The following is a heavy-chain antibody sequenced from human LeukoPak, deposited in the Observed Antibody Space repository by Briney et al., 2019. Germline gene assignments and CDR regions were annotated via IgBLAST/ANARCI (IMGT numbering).Heavy chain of an antibody. CDR1: GGYISSYC. CDR3: ARIYYYDSSGYSNWFDP. D-gene: IGHD3-22*01. Sequence: PSETLSLTCTVCGGYISSYCWSWSRQPPGKGLEWIGYIYYSGSTNYNPSLKSRVTISVDTSKNQFSLKLSSVTAADTAVYYCARIYYYDSSGYSNWFDPWGQGPLVTVSS. J-gene: IGHJ5*02. V-gene: IGHV4-59*01. CDR2: IYYSGST.